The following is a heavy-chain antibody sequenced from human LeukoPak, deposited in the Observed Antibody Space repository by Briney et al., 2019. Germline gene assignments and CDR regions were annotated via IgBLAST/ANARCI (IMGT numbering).Heavy chain of an antibody. D-gene: IGHD3-3*01. Sequence: SSETLSLTCTVSGGSISSYYWSWIRQPPGKGLEWIGYIYYSGSTNYNPSLKSRVTISVDTSKNQFSLKLSSVTAADTAVYYCARHYDFWSEFDPWGQGTLVTVSS. J-gene: IGHJ5*02. V-gene: IGHV4-59*01. CDR3: ARHYDFWSEFDP. CDR1: GGSISSYY. CDR2: IYYSGST.